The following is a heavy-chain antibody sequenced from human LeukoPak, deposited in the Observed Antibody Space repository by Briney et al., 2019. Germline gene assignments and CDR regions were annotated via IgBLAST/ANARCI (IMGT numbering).Heavy chain of an antibody. CDR3: AKDGIAVAGTLWFDP. J-gene: IGHJ5*02. CDR1: GFTFSSYA. V-gene: IGHV3-23*01. Sequence: PGGSLRLSCAASGFTFSSYAMSWVRQTPGKGLEWVSTISGRGDSTYYADSVKGRFTISRDNSKNTLYLQMNSLRAEDTAVYYCAKDGIAVAGTLWFDPWGQGTLVTVSS. CDR2: ISGRGDST. D-gene: IGHD6-19*01.